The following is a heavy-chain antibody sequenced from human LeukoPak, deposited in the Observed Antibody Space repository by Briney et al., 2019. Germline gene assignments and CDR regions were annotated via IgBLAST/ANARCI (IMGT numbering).Heavy chain of an antibody. V-gene: IGHV4-31*03. CDR2: IYHSGST. CDR1: GGSISSGGYY. CDR3: ARVRRNIAVAGTGGWFDP. Sequence: PSQTLSLTCTVSGGSISSGGYYWSWIRQHPGKGLEWIGYIYHSGSTYYNPSLKSRATISVDTSKNQFSLKLSSVTAADTAVYYCARVRRNIAVAGTGGWFDPWGQGTLVTVSS. D-gene: IGHD6-19*01. J-gene: IGHJ5*02.